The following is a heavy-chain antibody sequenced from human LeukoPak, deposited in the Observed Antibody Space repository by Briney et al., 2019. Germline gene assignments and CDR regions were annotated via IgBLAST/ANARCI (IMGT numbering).Heavy chain of an antibody. CDR1: GGSISSYY. CDR2: IYYSGST. Sequence: SETLSLTCTVSGGSISSYYWSWIRQPPGKGLEWIGSIYYSGSTYYNPSLKSRVTISVDTSKNQFSLKLSSVTAADTAVYYCARDPFERGQRGVNWFDPWGQGTLVTVSS. J-gene: IGHJ5*02. D-gene: IGHD3-9*01. CDR3: ARDPFERGQRGVNWFDP. V-gene: IGHV4-59*12.